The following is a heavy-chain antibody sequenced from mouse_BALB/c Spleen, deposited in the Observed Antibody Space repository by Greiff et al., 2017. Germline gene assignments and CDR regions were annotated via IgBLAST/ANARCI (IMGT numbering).Heavy chain of an antibody. CDR1: GFSLTSYG. Sequence: QVQLKESGPGLVAPSQSLSITCTVSGFSLTSYGVHWVRQPPGKGLEWLGVIWAGGSTNYNSALMSRLSISKDNSKSQVFLKMNSLQTDDTAMYYCARYTVVATEAMDYGGQGTSVTGAS. V-gene: IGHV2-9*02. J-gene: IGHJ4*01. D-gene: IGHD1-1*01. CDR2: IWAGGST. CDR3: ARYTVVATEAMDY.